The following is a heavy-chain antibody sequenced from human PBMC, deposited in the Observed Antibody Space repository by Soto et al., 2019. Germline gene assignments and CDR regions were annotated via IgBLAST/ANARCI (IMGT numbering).Heavy chain of an antibody. J-gene: IGHJ2*01. CDR2: MFPGDSEI. D-gene: IGHD4-4*01. CDR1: GYSFTSYW. V-gene: IGHV5-51*01. Sequence: PGESLKISCKGSGYSFTSYWIGWVRQMPGKGLEWMGIMFPGDSEIKYSPSFQGQVTISADKSISTAYLQWGSLRASDTVMYYCARGSNADWYFDLWGRGTLVTVSS. CDR3: ARGSNADWYFDL.